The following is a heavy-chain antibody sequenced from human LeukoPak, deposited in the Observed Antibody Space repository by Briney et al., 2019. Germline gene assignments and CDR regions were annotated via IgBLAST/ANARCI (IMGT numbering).Heavy chain of an antibody. CDR3: ARSARPAAGNWFDP. Sequence: GGSLRLSCAASGFTFSSYAMMWVRQAPGKGLEWVSSISSSSSYIYYADSVKGRFTISRDNAKNSLYLQMNSLRAEDTAVYYCARSARPAAGNWFDPWGQGTLVTVSS. CDR1: GFTFSSYA. J-gene: IGHJ5*02. D-gene: IGHD1-14*01. V-gene: IGHV3-21*01. CDR2: ISSSSSYI.